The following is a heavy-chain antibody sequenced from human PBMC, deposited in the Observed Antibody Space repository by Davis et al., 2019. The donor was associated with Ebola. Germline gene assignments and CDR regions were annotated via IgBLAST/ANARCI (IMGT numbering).Heavy chain of an antibody. D-gene: IGHD2-2*01. J-gene: IGHJ6*04. CDR3: ARVPAAYYYYYGMDV. CDR2: ISYDGSNK. CDR1: GFSFSSYG. V-gene: IGHV3-30*03. Sequence: GESLKISCAGSGFSFSSYGMSWVRQAPGKGLEWVAVISYDGSNKYYADSVKGRFTISRDNSKNTLYLQMNSLRAEDTAVYYCARVPAAYYYYYGMDVWGKGTTVTVSS.